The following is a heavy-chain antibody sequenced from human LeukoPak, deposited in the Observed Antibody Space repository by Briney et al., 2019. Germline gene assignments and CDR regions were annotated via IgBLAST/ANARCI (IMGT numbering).Heavy chain of an antibody. CDR2: INPSGGST. CDR1: GYTFTSYN. V-gene: IGHV1-46*01. J-gene: IGHJ4*02. Sequence: ASVKVSCKASGYTFTSYNMRWVRQAPGQGLEWMGIINPSGGSTSYTQKFQGRVTMTRDMSTSTVYMELSSLRSEDTAVYYCAGETYDCSGYLHRYYFDYWGLGTLVTVSS. D-gene: IGHD3-22*01. CDR3: AGETYDCSGYLHRYYFDY.